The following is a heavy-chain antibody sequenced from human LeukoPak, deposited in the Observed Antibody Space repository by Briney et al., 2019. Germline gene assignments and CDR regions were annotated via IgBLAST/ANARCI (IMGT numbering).Heavy chain of an antibody. J-gene: IGHJ6*02. CDR3: ARDGSSSWYWATKMFYYYGMDV. Sequence: GGSLRLSCAASGFTFSNYWMSWVRQAPGKGLEWVANIKQDGSEKYYVDSVKGRFTISRDNAKNSLYLQTNSLRAEDTAVYYCARDGSSSWYWATKMFYYYGMDVWGQGTTVTVSS. D-gene: IGHD6-13*01. CDR1: GFTFSNYW. CDR2: IKQDGSEK. V-gene: IGHV3-7*01.